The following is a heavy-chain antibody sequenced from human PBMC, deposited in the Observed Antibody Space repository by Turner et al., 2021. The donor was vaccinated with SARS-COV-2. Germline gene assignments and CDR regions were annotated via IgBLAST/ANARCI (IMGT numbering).Heavy chain of an antibody. V-gene: IGHV1-24*01. D-gene: IGHD2-8*01. J-gene: IGHJ5*02. CDR3: ATAPTYCTNGVCPNWFDP. Sequence: QVQLVQSGAEVKKPGASVKVSCKVSGYTLIELSMHWVRQAPGKGLEWMGGFDPEDGETIYAQKFQGRVTMTEDTSTDTAYMELSSLRSEDTAVYYCATAPTYCTNGVCPNWFDPWGQGTLVTVSS. CDR2: FDPEDGET. CDR1: GYTLIELS.